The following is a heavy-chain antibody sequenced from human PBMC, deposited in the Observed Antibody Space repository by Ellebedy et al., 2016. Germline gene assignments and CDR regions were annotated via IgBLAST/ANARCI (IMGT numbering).Heavy chain of an antibody. CDR2: ISYDGSNK. Sequence: GGSLRLSCAASGFSFSSYGMNWVRQAPGKGLEWVAIISYDGSNKYYADSVKGRFTISRDNSKNTLYLQMNSLRAEDTAVYYCAKDQGEQWLVYYFDYWGQGTLVTVSS. V-gene: IGHV3-30*18. CDR3: AKDQGEQWLVYYFDY. CDR1: GFSFSSYG. J-gene: IGHJ4*02. D-gene: IGHD6-19*01.